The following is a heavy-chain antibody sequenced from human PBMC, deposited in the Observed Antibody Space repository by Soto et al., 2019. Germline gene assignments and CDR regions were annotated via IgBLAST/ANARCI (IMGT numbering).Heavy chain of an antibody. V-gene: IGHV3-23*01. J-gene: IGHJ6*02. CDR2: ISAGGSSS. CDR3: AKPLGATVYYSMGV. Sequence: GGSLRLSCAASGFTFSSYAMNGVRQAPGKGLEWVSAISAGGSSSYYADSVNGRFTISRDNSKNTLYLQMNSLRAEDTAVYYCAKPLGATVYYSMGVWGQGTTVTVSS. D-gene: IGHD1-26*01. CDR1: GFTFSSYA.